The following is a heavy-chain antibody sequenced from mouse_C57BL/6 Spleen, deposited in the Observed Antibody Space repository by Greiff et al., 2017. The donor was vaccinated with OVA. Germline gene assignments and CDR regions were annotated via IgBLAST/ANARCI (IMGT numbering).Heavy chain of an antibody. CDR3: ARSSSSYPFDY. J-gene: IGHJ2*01. CDR1: GYTFTDYY. V-gene: IGHV1-19*01. Sequence: EVKLMESGPVLVKPGASVKMSCKASGYTFTDYYMNWVKQSHGKSLEWIGVINPYNGGTSYNQKFKGKATLTVDKSSSTAYMELNSLTSEDSAVYYCARSSSSYPFDYWGQGTTLTVSS. D-gene: IGHD1-1*01. CDR2: INPYNGGT.